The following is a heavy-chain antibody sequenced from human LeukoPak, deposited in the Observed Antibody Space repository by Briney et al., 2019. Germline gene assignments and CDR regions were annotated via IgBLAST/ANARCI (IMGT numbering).Heavy chain of an antibody. V-gene: IGHV1-69*13. CDR1: GYTFTSYG. Sequence: GASVKVSCKASGYTFTSYGISWVRQAPGQGLEWMGGIIPIFGTANYAQKFQGRVTITADESTSTAYMELSSLRSEDTAVYYCTAHYYDFWSGYFGYWGQGTLVTVSS. CDR3: TAHYYDFWSGYFGY. D-gene: IGHD3-3*01. J-gene: IGHJ4*02. CDR2: IIPIFGTA.